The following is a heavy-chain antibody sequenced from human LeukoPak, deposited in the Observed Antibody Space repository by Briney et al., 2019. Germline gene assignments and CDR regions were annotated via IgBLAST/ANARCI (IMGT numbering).Heavy chain of an antibody. CDR1: GFTFSSYC. V-gene: IGHV3-7*01. CDR2: IKQDGSEK. J-gene: IGHJ3*02. CDR3: AREVGDGSNPDAFDI. D-gene: IGHD5-24*01. Sequence: GGSLRLSCAASGFTFSSYCMSWVRQAPGKGLEWVANIKQDGSEKYYVDSVKGRFTISRDNAKNSLYLQMNSLRAEDTAVYYCAREVGDGSNPDAFDIWGQGTMVTVSS.